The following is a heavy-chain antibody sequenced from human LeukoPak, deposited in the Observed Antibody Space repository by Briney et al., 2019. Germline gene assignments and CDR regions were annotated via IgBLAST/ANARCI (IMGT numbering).Heavy chain of an antibody. CDR1: GYTFTGYY. CDR3: ARDLGSSRHYYYYYGLDV. CDR2: IKPNSGGT. V-gene: IGHV1-2*02. D-gene: IGHD1-26*01. J-gene: IGHJ6*02. Sequence: ASVKVSCKASGYTFTGYYMHWVRQAPGQGLEWMGWIKPNSGGTNYAQKFQGRVTMTRDTSISTAYMELSRLRSDDTAVYYCARDLGSSRHYYYYYGLDVWGQGTTVTVSS.